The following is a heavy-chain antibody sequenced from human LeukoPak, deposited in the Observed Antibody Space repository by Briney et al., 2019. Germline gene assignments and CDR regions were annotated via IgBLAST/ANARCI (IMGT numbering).Heavy chain of an antibody. V-gene: IGHV3-53*01. J-gene: IGHJ4*02. D-gene: IGHD3-22*01. CDR2: IYSGGST. Sequence: GGSLRLSCAASGFTVSSNYMSWVRQAPGEGLEWVSVIYSGGSTYYADSVKGRFTISRDNSRNTLYLQMNSLRAEDTAVYYCASAQTDYYDSSGYYYVGLGPFDYWGQGTLVTVSS. CDR1: GFTVSSNY. CDR3: ASAQTDYYDSSGYYYVGLGPFDY.